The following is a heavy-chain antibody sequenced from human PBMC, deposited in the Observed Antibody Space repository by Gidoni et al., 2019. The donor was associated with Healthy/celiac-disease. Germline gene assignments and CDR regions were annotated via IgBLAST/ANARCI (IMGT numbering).Heavy chain of an antibody. Sequence: EVQLVESGGGLVQPGGSLRLSCAASGFTFSSYEMNWVRQAPGKGLEWVSYISSSGSTIYYADSVKGRFTISRDNAKNSLYLQMNSLRAEDTAVYYCARVGAQQWLVRGYDYWGQGTLVTVSS. CDR3: ARVGAQQWLVRGYDY. CDR1: GFTFSSYE. D-gene: IGHD6-19*01. J-gene: IGHJ4*02. CDR2: ISSSGSTI. V-gene: IGHV3-48*03.